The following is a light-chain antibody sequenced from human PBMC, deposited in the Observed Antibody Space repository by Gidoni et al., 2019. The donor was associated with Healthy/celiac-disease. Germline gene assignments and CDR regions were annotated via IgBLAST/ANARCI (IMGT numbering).Light chain of an antibody. CDR3: QSYDSSLSGSV. CDR1: SSNIGAVYD. J-gene: IGLJ2*01. CDR2: GNS. Sequence: QSVLTQPPSVSGAPGQRVTISCTGSSSNIGAVYDVHWYQQLPGTASNLLIYGNSNRPSGVPDRFSGSKSGTSASLAITGLQAEDEADYYCQSYDSSLSGSVFGGGTKLTVL. V-gene: IGLV1-40*01.